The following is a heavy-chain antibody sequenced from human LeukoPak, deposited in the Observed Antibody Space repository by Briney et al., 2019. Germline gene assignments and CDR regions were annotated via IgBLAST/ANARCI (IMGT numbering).Heavy chain of an antibody. Sequence: GGSLRLSCAASGFTFSSYAMHWVRQAPGKGLEWVAVISYDGSNKYYADSVKGRFTISRDNSKNTLYLQMNSLRAEDTAVYYCARDMDHCSGGSCYPYWFDPWGQGTLVTVSS. D-gene: IGHD2-15*01. J-gene: IGHJ5*02. V-gene: IGHV3-30*04. CDR1: GFTFSSYA. CDR2: ISYDGSNK. CDR3: ARDMDHCSGGSCYPYWFDP.